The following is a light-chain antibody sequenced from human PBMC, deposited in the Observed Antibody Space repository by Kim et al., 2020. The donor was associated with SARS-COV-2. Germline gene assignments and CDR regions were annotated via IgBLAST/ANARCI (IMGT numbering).Light chain of an antibody. CDR3: QAWDNNTPVV. CDR2: QDI. CDR1: KLGDKY. Sequence: SYELTQPPSVSVSPGETASITCSGDKLGDKYACWYKQKPGQSPLLVIYQDIKRPSGIPERFSGSNSGNTATLTIGGTQAMDAADYYCQAWDNNTPVVFGGGTQLTVL. V-gene: IGLV3-1*01. J-gene: IGLJ2*01.